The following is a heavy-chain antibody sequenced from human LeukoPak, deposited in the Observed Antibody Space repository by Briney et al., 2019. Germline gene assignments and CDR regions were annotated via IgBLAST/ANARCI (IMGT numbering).Heavy chain of an antibody. D-gene: IGHD1-1*01. CDR3: ATGPRDNWFDP. V-gene: IGHV4-39*07. Sequence: SETLSLTCTVSGGSISSSNYYWGWIRQPPGKGLEWIGSIYHSGSTYYNPSLKSRVTIAVETSKNQFSPKLSSVTAADTAVYYCATGPRDNWFDPWGQGTLVTVSS. J-gene: IGHJ5*02. CDR2: IYHSGST. CDR1: GGSISSSNYY.